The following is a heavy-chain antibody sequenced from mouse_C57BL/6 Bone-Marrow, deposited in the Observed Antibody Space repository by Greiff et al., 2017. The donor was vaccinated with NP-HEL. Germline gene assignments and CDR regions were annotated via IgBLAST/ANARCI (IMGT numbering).Heavy chain of an antibody. V-gene: IGHV1-54*01. CDR3: ARQLKAY. Sequence: QVQLQQSGAELVRPGTSVKVSCKASGYAFTNYLIEWVKQRPGQGLEWIGVINPGSGGTNYNEKFKGKATLTADKSSSTAYMQLSSLTSEDSAVYFCARQLKAYWGQGTLATVSA. CDR2: INPGSGGT. J-gene: IGHJ3*01. CDR1: GYAFTNYL.